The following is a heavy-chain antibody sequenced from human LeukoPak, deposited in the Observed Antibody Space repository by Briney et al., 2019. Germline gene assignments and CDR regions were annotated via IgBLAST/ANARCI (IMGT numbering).Heavy chain of an antibody. CDR3: TKDRFYGSGSYYKPLDY. Sequence: GGSLRLSCAASGFTFSSYAMSGGRQAPGKGLGWVSAISGSGGSTYYADSVKGRFTISRDNSKNTLYLQMNSLRAEDTAVYYCTKDRFYGSGSYYKPLDYWGQGTLVTVSS. J-gene: IGHJ4*02. CDR2: ISGSGGST. CDR1: GFTFSSYA. V-gene: IGHV3-23*01. D-gene: IGHD3-10*01.